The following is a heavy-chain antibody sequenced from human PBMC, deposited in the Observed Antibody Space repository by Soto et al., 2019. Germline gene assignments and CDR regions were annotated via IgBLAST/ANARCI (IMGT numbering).Heavy chain of an antibody. CDR3: ARGGSYYAH. D-gene: IGHD3-16*01. J-gene: IGHJ4*02. V-gene: IGHV1-2*06. CDR2: INSVSVGT. CDR1: GNTHTIYF. Sequence: QVQLVQSGAEVKQPGASVRVSCKASGNTHTIYFIHWLRQAPGQGLEWMGRINSVSVGTNYAPRFRGRVSMTRDTSYATAFMDLSSLRSDDTAVYYCARGGSYYAHWGQGTLVTVSS.